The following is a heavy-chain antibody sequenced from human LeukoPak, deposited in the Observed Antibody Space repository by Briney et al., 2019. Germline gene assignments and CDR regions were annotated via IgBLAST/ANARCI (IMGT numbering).Heavy chain of an antibody. CDR3: ARVWERSSSSWPFDY. D-gene: IGHD6-13*01. CDR2: INPNSSGT. CDR1: GYAFTNYA. J-gene: IGHJ4*02. V-gene: IGHV1-2*02. Sequence: ASVKVSCKASGYAFTNYAINWVRQAPGQGLEWMGWINPNSSGTNYAQKFQGRVTMTRDTSISTGYMGLSWLRSDDSAVYYCARVWERSSSSWPFDYWGQGTLVTVSS.